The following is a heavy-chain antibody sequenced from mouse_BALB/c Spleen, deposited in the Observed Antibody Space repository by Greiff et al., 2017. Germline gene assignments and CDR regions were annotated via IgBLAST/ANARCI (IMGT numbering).Heavy chain of an antibody. V-gene: IGHV1S81*02. J-gene: IGHJ2*01. CDR1: GYTFTSYW. Sequence: VQLQQPGAELVKPGASVKLSCKASGYTFTSYWMHWVKQRPGQGLEWIGEINPSNGRTNYNEKFKSKATLTVDKSSSTAYMQLSSLTSEDSAVYYCARRGAYGNFDYWGQGTTLTVSS. CDR2: INPSNGRT. CDR3: ARRGAYGNFDY. D-gene: IGHD2-1*01.